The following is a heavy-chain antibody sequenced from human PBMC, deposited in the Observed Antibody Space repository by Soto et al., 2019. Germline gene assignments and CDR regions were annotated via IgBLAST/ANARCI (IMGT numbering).Heavy chain of an antibody. J-gene: IGHJ3*02. CDR1: GFTFNFFA. Sequence: QVQLVESGGGVVQPGRSLRLSCAASGFTFNFFAMHWVRQAPGKGLEWVAAVSKDGSNTHYADSVKGRFTISRDNPKNTLYLQLNSLRLEDTAVYYCARDIWWEPGVDAFHIWGQGTMVTVSP. D-gene: IGHD1-26*01. CDR2: VSKDGSNT. CDR3: ARDIWWEPGVDAFHI. V-gene: IGHV3-30-3*01.